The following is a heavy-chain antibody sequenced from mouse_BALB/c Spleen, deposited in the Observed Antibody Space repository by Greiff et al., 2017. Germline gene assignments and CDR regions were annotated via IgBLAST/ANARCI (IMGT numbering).Heavy chain of an antibody. V-gene: IGHV7-3*02. Sequence: DVMLVESGGGLVQPGGSLRLSCATSGFTFTDYYMSWVRQPPGKALEWLGFIRNKANGYTTEYSASVKGRFTISRDNSQSILYLQMNTLRAEDSATYYCARVYGNSFAYWGQGTLVTVSA. CDR3: ARVYGNSFAY. CDR2: IRNKANGYTT. J-gene: IGHJ3*01. CDR1: GFTFTDYY. D-gene: IGHD2-1*01.